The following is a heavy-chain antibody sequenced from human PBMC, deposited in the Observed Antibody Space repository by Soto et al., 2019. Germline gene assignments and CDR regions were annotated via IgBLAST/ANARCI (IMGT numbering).Heavy chain of an antibody. CDR2: IIPILGIA. CDR3: ARGLYYYDSSGYY. V-gene: IGHV1-69*02. D-gene: IGHD3-22*01. CDR1: GGTFSSYT. J-gene: IGHJ4*02. Sequence: SVKVSCKASGGTFSSYTISWVRQAPGQGLEWMGRIIPILGIANYAQKFQGRVTITADKSTSTAYMELSSLRSEDTAVYYCARGLYYYDSSGYYWGQGTLVTVSS.